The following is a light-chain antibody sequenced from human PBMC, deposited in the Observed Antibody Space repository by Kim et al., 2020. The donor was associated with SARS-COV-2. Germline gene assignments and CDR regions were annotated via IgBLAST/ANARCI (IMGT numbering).Light chain of an antibody. J-gene: IGKJ4*01. V-gene: IGKV3-15*01. CDR1: QSVSST. CDR3: QQYNNWPLT. Sequence: VSPGVTATLSCRASQSVSSTLAWYQQKPGQAPRLLIYGASTRATGIPARFSASGSGTEFTLTISSLQSEDFAVYFCQQYNNWPLTFGGGTKV. CDR2: GAS.